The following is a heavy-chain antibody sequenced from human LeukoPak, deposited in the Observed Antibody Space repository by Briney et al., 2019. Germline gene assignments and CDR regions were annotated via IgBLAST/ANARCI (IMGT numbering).Heavy chain of an antibody. V-gene: IGHV4-39*02. CDR1: GGSISSSSYY. CDR3: ARDGSQAVADPYYYYGMDV. D-gene: IGHD6-19*01. J-gene: IGHJ6*02. CDR2: IYYSGST. Sequence: SETLSLTCTVSGGSISSSSYYWGWIRQPPGKGLEWIGSIYYSGSTYYNPSLKSRVTISVDTSKNQFSLKPSSVTAADTAVYYCARDGSQAVADPYYYYGMDVWGQGTTVTVSS.